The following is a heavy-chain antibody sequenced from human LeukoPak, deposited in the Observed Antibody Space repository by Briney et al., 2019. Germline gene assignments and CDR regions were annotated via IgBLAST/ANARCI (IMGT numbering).Heavy chain of an antibody. CDR3: ARLLDNDSSGDHDTFDM. D-gene: IGHD3-22*01. CDR2: IYYSGKT. CDR1: GGSISSHY. J-gene: IGHJ3*02. V-gene: IGHV4-59*11. Sequence: PSETLSLTCAVSGGSISSHYLSSIRQPPGKGLEWIGYIYYSGKTYYSPSLHSRVTISVDTSKNHFSLKVTSVTAADTAVYYCARLLDNDSSGDHDTFDMWGQGTMVTVSS.